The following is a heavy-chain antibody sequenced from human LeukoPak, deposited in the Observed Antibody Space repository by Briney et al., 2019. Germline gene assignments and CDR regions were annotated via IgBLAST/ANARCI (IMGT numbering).Heavy chain of an antibody. Sequence: GASVTVSCKASGGTFSSYAISWVRQAPGQGLEWMGRIIPILGIANYAQKFQGRVTITADKSTSTAYMELSSLRSEDTAVYYCARDLPKANWGSWTGDYWGQGTLVTVSS. J-gene: IGHJ4*02. CDR2: IIPILGIA. CDR3: ARDLPKANWGSWTGDY. D-gene: IGHD7-27*01. V-gene: IGHV1-69*04. CDR1: GGTFSSYA.